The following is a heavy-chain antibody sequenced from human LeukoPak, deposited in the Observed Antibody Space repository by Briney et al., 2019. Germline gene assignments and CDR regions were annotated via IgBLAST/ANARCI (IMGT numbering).Heavy chain of an antibody. CDR1: GYTFTSYD. J-gene: IGHJ6*04. CDR3: ARGTFQQSPPDV. CDR2: MNPNSGNT. D-gene: IGHD6-13*01. Sequence: ASVKVSCKASGYTFTSYDINWVRQATGQGLEWTGWMNPNSGNTGYAQKFQGRVTMTRNTSISTAYMELSSLRSEDTAVYYCARGTFQQSPPDVWGKGTTVTVSS. V-gene: IGHV1-8*01.